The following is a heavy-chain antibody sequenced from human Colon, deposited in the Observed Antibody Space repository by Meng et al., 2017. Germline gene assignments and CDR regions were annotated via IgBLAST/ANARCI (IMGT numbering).Heavy chain of an antibody. V-gene: IGHV3-30*01. J-gene: IGHJ4*02. Sequence: GGSLRLSCAASGFTFSNYAMHWVRQASGKGLKWVAAISYDGGTKIYAASVKVRFTISRDDSKRTLYLQMNNLRAEDTAVYYCARDMVRGVPDYFDYWGQGTLVTVSS. D-gene: IGHD3-10*01. CDR1: GFTFSNYA. CDR3: ARDMVRGVPDYFDY. CDR2: ISYDGGTK.